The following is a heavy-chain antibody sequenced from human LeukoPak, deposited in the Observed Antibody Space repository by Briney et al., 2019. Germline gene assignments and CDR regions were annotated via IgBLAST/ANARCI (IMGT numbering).Heavy chain of an antibody. J-gene: IGHJ4*02. CDR3: ARSGAIFGVVVIRSYLDY. CDR1: GGSFSGYY. CDR2: INHSGST. Sequence: SETLSLTCAVYGGSFSGYYWGWIRQPPGKGLEWIGEINHSGSTNYNPSLESRVTLSVNTSKNQFALKLGSVTAADTGIYYCARSGAIFGVVVIRSYLDYWGQGIRVTVSS. V-gene: IGHV4-34*01. D-gene: IGHD3-3*01.